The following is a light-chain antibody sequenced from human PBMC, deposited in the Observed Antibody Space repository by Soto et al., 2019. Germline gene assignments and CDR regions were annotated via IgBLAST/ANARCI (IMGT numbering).Light chain of an antibody. J-gene: IGLJ2*01. CDR2: QDT. V-gene: IGLV3-1*01. CDR1: NLGDKY. CDR3: QAWDGISVV. Sequence: SYELTQPPSVSVSPGQTASITCSGDNLGDKYACWYQQKPGQSPVLVIYQDTKRPSGIPERFSGSNSGNTATLTISGTQAMDEADYYCQAWDGISVVFGGGTKLTVL.